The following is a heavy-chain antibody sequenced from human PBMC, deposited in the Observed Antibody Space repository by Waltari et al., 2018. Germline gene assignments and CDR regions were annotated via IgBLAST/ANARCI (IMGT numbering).Heavy chain of an antibody. D-gene: IGHD6-19*01. J-gene: IGHJ4*02. CDR2: ISGSGGST. Sequence: EVQLLESGGGLVQPGGSLRLSCAASGFPFSSYAMSWVRQAPGKGLEWCSAISGSGGSTYDADSVKGRFTISRDNSKNTLYLQMNSLRAEDTAVYYCAKDGSSGCLNYWGQGTLVTVSS. CDR1: GFPFSSYA. V-gene: IGHV3-23*01. CDR3: AKDGSSGCLNY.